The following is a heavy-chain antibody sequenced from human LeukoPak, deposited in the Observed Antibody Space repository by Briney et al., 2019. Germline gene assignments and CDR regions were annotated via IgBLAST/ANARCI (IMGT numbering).Heavy chain of an antibody. CDR3: ARGAYCTNGVCYPSAEYFQH. D-gene: IGHD2-8*01. V-gene: IGHV1-18*01. Sequence: ASVKVSCKASGYTFTSYGISWVRQAPGQGLEWMGWISAYNGNTNYAQKLQGRVTMTTDTSTSTAYMELRSPRSDDTAVYYCARGAYCTNGVCYPSAEYFQHWGQGTLVTVSS. CDR1: GYTFTSYG. CDR2: ISAYNGNT. J-gene: IGHJ1*01.